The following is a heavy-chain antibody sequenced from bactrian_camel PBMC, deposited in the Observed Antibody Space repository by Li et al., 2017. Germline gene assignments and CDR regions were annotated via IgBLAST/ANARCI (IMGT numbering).Heavy chain of an antibody. CDR1: ETRYC. CDR2: ISTGGAGST. J-gene: IGHJ6*01. CDR3: AKSYVTYDIQPFGS. D-gene: IGHD4*01. V-gene: IGHV3S54*01. Sequence: HVQLVESGGGSVQPGQSLRLTCTFSETRYCMGWFRQPPGKEREAVAAISTGGAGSTYYADSVKGRFTIAQDDAKNTLYLQMNSLKTEDTAIYYCAKSYVTYDIQPFGSWAQGTQVTVS.